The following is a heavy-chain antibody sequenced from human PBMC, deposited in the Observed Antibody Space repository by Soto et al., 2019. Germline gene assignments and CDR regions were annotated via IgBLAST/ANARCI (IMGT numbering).Heavy chain of an antibody. J-gene: IGHJ6*02. Sequence: AGGSLRLSCAASGFTSSSYEMNWVRQAPGKGLEWVSYISTSGRTISYADSLKGRFTISRDNAKNSLSLQMNSLRAEDTAVYYCTRDWDRGGMDVWGQGTTVTVSS. CDR1: GFTSSSYE. CDR2: ISTSGRTI. D-gene: IGHD1-26*01. V-gene: IGHV3-48*03. CDR3: TRDWDRGGMDV.